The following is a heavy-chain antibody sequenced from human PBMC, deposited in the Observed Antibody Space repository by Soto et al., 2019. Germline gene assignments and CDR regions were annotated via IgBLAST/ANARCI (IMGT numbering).Heavy chain of an antibody. CDR3: ARDSHDYIWGSYRSDRLFDY. CDR1: GGTFSSYA. V-gene: IGHV1-69*05. J-gene: IGHJ4*02. Sequence: SVKVSCKASGGTFSSYAISWVRQAPGQGLEWMGGISAIIGTTNYAQKFQGRVTMTTDASTSTAYMELRSLRSEDTAVYYCARDSHDYIWGSYRSDRLFDYWGQGTLVTVSS. CDR2: ISAIIGTT. D-gene: IGHD3-16*02.